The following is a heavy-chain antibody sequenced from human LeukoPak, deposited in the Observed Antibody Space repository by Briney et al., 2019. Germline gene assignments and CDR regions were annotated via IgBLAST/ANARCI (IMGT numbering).Heavy chain of an antibody. CDR1: GGTFSSYA. Sequence: SVKVSCKASGGTFSSYAISWVRQAPGQGLEWMGGIIPIFGTANYAQKFQGRVTTTTDESTSTAYMELSSLRSEDTAVYYCASSPFDFWSGYYYYYYYYMDVWGKGTTVTVSS. V-gene: IGHV1-69*05. CDR3: ASSPFDFWSGYYYYYYYYMDV. CDR2: IIPIFGTA. D-gene: IGHD3-3*01. J-gene: IGHJ6*03.